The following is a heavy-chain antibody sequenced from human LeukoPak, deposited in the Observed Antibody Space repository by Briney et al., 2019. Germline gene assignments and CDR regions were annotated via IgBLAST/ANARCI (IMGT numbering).Heavy chain of an antibody. D-gene: IGHD6-13*01. J-gene: IGHJ4*02. Sequence: SVKVSCKASGGTFSSYAISWVRQAPGQGLEWMGRIIPILGIANYAQKFQGRVTITADKSTSTAYMELSSLTSEDTAVYYCASYAMYSSSWYPFGYWGQATLLTVSS. CDR3: ASYAMYSSSWYPFGY. CDR1: GGTFSSYA. V-gene: IGHV1-69*04. CDR2: IIPILGIA.